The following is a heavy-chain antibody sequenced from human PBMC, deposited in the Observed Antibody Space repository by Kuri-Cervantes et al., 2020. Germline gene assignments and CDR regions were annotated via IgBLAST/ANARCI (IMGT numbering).Heavy chain of an antibody. Sequence: GGSLRLSCAASGFTFSSYWMSWVRQAPGKGLEWVANIKQGGSEKYYVDSVKGRFTISRDNAKNSLYLQMNSLRAEDTAVYYCARVGYDILTGSDNWFDPWGQGTLVTVSS. CDR2: IKQGGSEK. CDR1: GFTFSSYW. V-gene: IGHV3-7*04. D-gene: IGHD3-9*01. CDR3: ARVGYDILTGSDNWFDP. J-gene: IGHJ5*02.